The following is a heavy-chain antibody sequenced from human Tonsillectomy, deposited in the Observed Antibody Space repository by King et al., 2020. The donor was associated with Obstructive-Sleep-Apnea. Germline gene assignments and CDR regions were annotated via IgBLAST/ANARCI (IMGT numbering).Heavy chain of an antibody. CDR1: GYTFTGYY. Sequence: QLVQSGAEVKKPGASVKVSCKASGYTFTGYYIHWLRQAPGQGLEWMGWISPNSGATNYAQKFKDRVTMTRDTSISTAYMDLSRLRSDDTAIYYCARDMSAYDSTSPAYWGQGTLVTVSS. J-gene: IGHJ4*02. V-gene: IGHV1-2*02. D-gene: IGHD3-10*01. CDR2: ISPNSGAT. CDR3: ARDMSAYDSTSPAY.